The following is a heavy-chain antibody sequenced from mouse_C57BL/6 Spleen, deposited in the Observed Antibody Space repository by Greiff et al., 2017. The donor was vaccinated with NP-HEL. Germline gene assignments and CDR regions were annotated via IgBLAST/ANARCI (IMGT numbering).Heavy chain of an antibody. CDR2: IYPGSGST. J-gene: IGHJ4*01. CDR3: ARTSFYYGSSYSPYAMDY. D-gene: IGHD1-1*01. CDR1: GYTFTSYW. V-gene: IGHV1-55*01. Sequence: LQQPGAELVKPGASVKMSCKASGYTFTSYWITWVKQRPGQGLEWIGDIYPGSGSTNYNEKFKSKATLTVDPSSSTAYMQLSSLTSEDSAVYYCARTSFYYGSSYSPYAMDYWGQGTSVTVSS.